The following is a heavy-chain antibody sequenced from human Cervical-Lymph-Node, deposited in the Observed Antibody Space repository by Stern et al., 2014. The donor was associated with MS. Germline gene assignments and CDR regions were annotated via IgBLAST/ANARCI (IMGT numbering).Heavy chain of an antibody. D-gene: IGHD2-2*01. J-gene: IGHJ4*02. Sequence: QVTLKESGPTLVRPTQTLTLTCTFSGFSLSTSGVAVGWIRQSPGKALEWLAILFWDDDKRFTPPLKNRLTIPKDASKDQVVLTMTNMDPVDTATYFCAHRAFRYARDFDSWGQGTLVTVSS. CDR2: LFWDDDK. CDR3: AHRAFRYARDFDS. V-gene: IGHV2-5*02. CDR1: GFSLSTSGVA.